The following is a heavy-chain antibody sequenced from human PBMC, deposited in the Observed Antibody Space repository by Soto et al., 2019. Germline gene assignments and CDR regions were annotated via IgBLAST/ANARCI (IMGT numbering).Heavy chain of an antibody. D-gene: IGHD3-10*01. CDR1: GFTFSNYG. CDR2: ILNDGSNR. V-gene: IGHV3-33*01. CDR3: ARDDEYSGNGMDV. J-gene: IGHJ6*02. Sequence: QVQLVESGGGVVQPGRSLRLSCAASGFTFSNYGMHWVRQAPGKGLEWVAVILNDGSNRYHADSVKDRFTISRDNSKNTLYLQMNSLRAEDTAVYYCARDDEYSGNGMDVWGQGTTATVS.